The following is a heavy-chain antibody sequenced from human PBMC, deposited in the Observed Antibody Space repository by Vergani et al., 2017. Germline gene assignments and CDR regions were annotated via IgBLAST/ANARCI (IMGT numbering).Heavy chain of an antibody. CDR1: GGSISSSSYY. CDR2: IYYSGST. Sequence: QLQLQESGPGLVKPSETLSLTCTVSGGSISSSSYYWGWIRQPPGKGLEWIGSIYYSGSTYYNPSLTSRVTISVDTSKNQFSLKLSSVTAADTAVSYCASPGPTAVYPYHSFFDYWGQGTLVTVSS. D-gene: IGHD2-2*01. J-gene: IGHJ4*02. CDR3: ASPGPTAVYPYHSFFDY. V-gene: IGHV4-39*01.